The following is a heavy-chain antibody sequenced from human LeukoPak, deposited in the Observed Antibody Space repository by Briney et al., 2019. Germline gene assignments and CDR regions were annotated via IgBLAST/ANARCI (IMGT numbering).Heavy chain of an antibody. CDR1: GGSFSGYY. V-gene: IGHV4-30-4*08. Sequence: SETLSLTCAVYGGSFSGYYWSWIRQPPGKGLEWIGNIYYSGSTYYNPSLKSRVIISVDTSKNQFSLKLSSVTAADTALYYCARHNNYDYIWGSYRPTGGFDYWGQGTLVTVSS. D-gene: IGHD3-16*02. CDR2: IYYSGST. J-gene: IGHJ4*02. CDR3: ARHNNYDYIWGSYRPTGGFDY.